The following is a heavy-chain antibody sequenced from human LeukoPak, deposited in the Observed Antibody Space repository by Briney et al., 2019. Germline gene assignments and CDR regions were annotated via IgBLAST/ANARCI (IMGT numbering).Heavy chain of an antibody. CDR3: ARAYYYDSSGPLDY. V-gene: IGHV1-18*01. D-gene: IGHD3-22*01. CDR1: GGTFSSYA. Sequence: ASVKVSCKASGGTFSSYAISWVRQAPGQGLEWMGWISAYNGNTNYAQKLQGRVTMTTDTSTSTAYMELRSLRSDDTAVYYCARAYYYDSSGPLDYWGQGTLVTVSS. J-gene: IGHJ4*02. CDR2: ISAYNGNT.